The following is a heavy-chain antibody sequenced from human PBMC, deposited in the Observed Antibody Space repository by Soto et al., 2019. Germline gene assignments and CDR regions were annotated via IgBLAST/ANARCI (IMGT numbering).Heavy chain of an antibody. J-gene: IGHJ5*02. CDR3: VCPDSSFPTCYPPGWFDL. V-gene: IGHV4-39*01. D-gene: IGHD2-2*01. Sequence: QLQLQESGPGLVKPSETLSLTCTVSGGSISSSSDYWGWIRQPPGKGLEWIGSIYYSGTTYYNPSLKSRVTIPVTTSKNQSSLQLTSVPGAVTAVYYCVCPDSSFPTCYPPGWFDLWGQGTLVTVSS. CDR2: IYYSGTT. CDR1: GGSISSSSDY.